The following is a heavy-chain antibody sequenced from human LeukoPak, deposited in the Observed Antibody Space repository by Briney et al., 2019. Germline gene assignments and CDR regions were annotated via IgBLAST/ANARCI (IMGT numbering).Heavy chain of an antibody. V-gene: IGHV1-8*01. CDR2: MNPNSGNT. Sequence: ASVKVSCKASGYTCTSYDINWVRQATGQGLEWMGWMNPNSGNTGYAQKFQGRVTMTRNTSISTAYMELSSLRSEDTAVYYCARGLPRYCSSTSCYPNWFDPWGQGTLVTVSS. CDR3: ARGLPRYCSSTSCYPNWFDP. D-gene: IGHD2-2*01. CDR1: GYTCTSYD. J-gene: IGHJ5*02.